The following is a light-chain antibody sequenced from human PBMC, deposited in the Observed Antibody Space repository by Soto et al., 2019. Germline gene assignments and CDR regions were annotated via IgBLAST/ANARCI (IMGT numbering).Light chain of an antibody. V-gene: IGKV3-20*01. Sequence: EIVLTQSPGTLSLSPGERATLSCRASHIVSSSYLAWYQQKPGQAPRLLIYGASSRATGIPDRFSGSGSGAVFTLTISRLEPEDCGVYYCQQYGNSPGTFGQGTKLEIK. J-gene: IGKJ2*01. CDR3: QQYGNSPGT. CDR2: GAS. CDR1: HIVSSSY.